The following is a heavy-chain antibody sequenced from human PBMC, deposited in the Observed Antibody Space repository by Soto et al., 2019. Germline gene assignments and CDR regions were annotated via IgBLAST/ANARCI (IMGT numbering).Heavy chain of an antibody. CDR3: ARAVVVGCSSTSCYTGIVDY. J-gene: IGHJ4*02. Sequence: VKVSCKASGYTFTSYGISWVRQAPGQGLEWMGWISAYNGNTNYAQKLQGRVTMTTDTSTSTAYMELRSLRSDDTAVYYCARAVVVGCSSTSCYTGIVDYWGQGTLVTVSS. D-gene: IGHD2-2*02. CDR2: ISAYNGNT. V-gene: IGHV1-18*04. CDR1: GYTFTSYG.